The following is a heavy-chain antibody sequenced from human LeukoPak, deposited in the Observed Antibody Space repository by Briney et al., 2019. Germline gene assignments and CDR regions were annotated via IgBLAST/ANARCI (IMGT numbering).Heavy chain of an antibody. Sequence: PSETLSLTCAVSGGSISSGGYSWSWIRQPPGKGLEWIGYIYHSGSTYYNPSLKSRVTISVDRSKNQFSLKLSSVTAADTAVYYCASRGYYDSSGYQTLLDAFDIWGQGTMVTVSS. CDR3: ASRGYYDSSGYQTLLDAFDI. V-gene: IGHV4-30-2*01. D-gene: IGHD3-22*01. J-gene: IGHJ3*02. CDR1: GGSISSGGYS. CDR2: IYHSGST.